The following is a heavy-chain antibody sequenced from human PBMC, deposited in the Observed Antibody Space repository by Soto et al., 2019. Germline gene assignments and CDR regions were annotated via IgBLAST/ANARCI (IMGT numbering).Heavy chain of an antibody. V-gene: IGHV4-59*08. CDR3: ARYSYGYYFDY. CDR1: GDSINSYY. J-gene: IGHJ4*02. D-gene: IGHD5-18*01. Sequence: QVQLQESGPGLVKPSETLSLTCTVSGDSINSYYWSWIRQPPGKGLEWIGYIYYSGSTNYKSSLKSRVTISIDTSKNQCPLKVSSVTAADTAVYYCARYSYGYYFDYWGQGTLVTVSS. CDR2: IYYSGST.